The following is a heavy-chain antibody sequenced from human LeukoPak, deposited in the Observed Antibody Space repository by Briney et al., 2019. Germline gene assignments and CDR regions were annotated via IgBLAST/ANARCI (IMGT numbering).Heavy chain of an antibody. J-gene: IGHJ4*02. V-gene: IGHV1-2*02. D-gene: IGHD2-15*01. CDR3: ASSRIYCSGGSCLSPFDY. CDR1: GYTFTGYY. CDR2: INPNSGGT. Sequence: ASVKVSCKASGYTFTGYYMHWVRQAPGQGLERMGWINPNSGGTNYAQKFQGRVTMTRDTSISTAYMELSRLRSDDTAVYYCASSRIYCSGGSCLSPFDYWGQGTLVTVSS.